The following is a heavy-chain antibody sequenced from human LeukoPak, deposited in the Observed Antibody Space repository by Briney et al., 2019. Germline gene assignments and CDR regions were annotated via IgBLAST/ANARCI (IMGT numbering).Heavy chain of an antibody. CDR3: AKDPSSSTFDY. V-gene: IGHV3-23*01. D-gene: IGHD6-6*01. Sequence: GGSLRLSCAASGFTFTNYGVTWVRQAPGKGLEWVSTITGSGTSTYYADSVKGRFTISRDNSKNTLYLQMNSLRAEDTAVYYCAKDPSSSTFDYWGQGTLVTVSS. CDR2: ITGSGTST. J-gene: IGHJ4*02. CDR1: GFTFTNYG.